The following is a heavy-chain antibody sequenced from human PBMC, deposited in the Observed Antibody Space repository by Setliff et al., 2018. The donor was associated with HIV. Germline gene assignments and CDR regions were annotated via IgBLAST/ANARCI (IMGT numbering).Heavy chain of an antibody. CDR2: CDSTGGT. V-gene: IGHV4-61*02. CDR1: GDSVRSRTYY. D-gene: IGHD2-15*01. J-gene: IGHJ4*02. CDR3: AGDYAGSGRPFDY. Sequence: SETRSLTCTVAGDSVRSRTYYWNWIRQPAGKGLEWIGRCDSTGGTAYNPSLKSRVTISLDTSRNQCSLKLASLTAADTAVYVCAGDYAGSGRPFDYWGQGLSVTVSS.